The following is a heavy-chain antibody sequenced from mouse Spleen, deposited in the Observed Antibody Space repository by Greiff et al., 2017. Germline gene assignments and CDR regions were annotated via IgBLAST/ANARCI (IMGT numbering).Heavy chain of an antibody. D-gene: IGHD4-1*01. CDR2: ISNLAYSI. CDR1: GFTFSDYG. J-gene: IGHJ2*01. CDR3: ARHLTGYFDY. V-gene: IGHV5-15*01. Sequence: EVKLVESGGGLVKPGGSLKLSCAASGFTFSDYGMAWVRQAPGKGPEWVAFISNLAYSIYYADTVTGRFTISRENAKNTLYLEMSSLRSEDTAMYYCARHLTGYFDYWGQGTTLTVSS.